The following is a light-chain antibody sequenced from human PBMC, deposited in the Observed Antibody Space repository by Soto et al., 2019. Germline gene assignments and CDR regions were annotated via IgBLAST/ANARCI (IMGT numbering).Light chain of an antibody. CDR2: ANT. V-gene: IGLV1-40*01. CDR3: PSYDTSLSTWV. Sequence: QSVLTQPPSVSGAPGQRVTISCTGSNSNIGAGYDVHWYQHLPRTAPKLLISANTNRPSGVPDRFSGSKSGTSASLAITGLQAEDEADYYCPSYDTSLSTWVFGGGTKLTVL. J-gene: IGLJ3*02. CDR1: NSNIGAGYD.